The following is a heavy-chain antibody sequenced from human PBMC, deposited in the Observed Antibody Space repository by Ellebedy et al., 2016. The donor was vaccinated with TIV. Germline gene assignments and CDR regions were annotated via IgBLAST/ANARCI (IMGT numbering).Heavy chain of an antibody. CDR1: GGSFSGYY. CDR3: ARVAIVVVTAYAFDI. D-gene: IGHD2-21*02. CDR2: INHSGST. J-gene: IGHJ3*02. V-gene: IGHV4-34*01. Sequence: MPSETLSLTCAVYGGSFSGYYWSWIRQPPGKGLEWIGEINHSGSTNYNPSLKSRVTISVDTSKNQFSLKLSSVTAADTAVYYCARVAIVVVTAYAFDIWGQGTMVTVSS.